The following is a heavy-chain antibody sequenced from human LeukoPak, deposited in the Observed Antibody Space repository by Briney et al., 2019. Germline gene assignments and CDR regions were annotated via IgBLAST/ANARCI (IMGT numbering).Heavy chain of an antibody. CDR1: GFTFSSYG. D-gene: IGHD6-19*01. CDR2: ISYDGSNK. Sequence: GGSLRLSCAASGFTFSSYGMHWVRQAPGKGLEWVAVISYDGSNKYYADSVKGRFTISRDNSKNTLYLQMNSLRAEDTAVYYCASDSSGWYCFDYWGQGTLVTVSS. J-gene: IGHJ4*02. CDR3: ASDSSGWYCFDY. V-gene: IGHV3-30*03.